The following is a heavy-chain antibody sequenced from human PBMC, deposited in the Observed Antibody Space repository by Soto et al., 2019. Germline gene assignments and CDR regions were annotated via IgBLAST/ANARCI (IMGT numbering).Heavy chain of an antibody. CDR3: ATHAVLSGWRNWFVP. Sequence: QVQLVQSVAEVKKPGSSVKVSCKASGGTFSIYAISWVRQAPGQGLEWLGGLIPIFGTANYEQKLQGRVSITADEFTSTASMELSSLSSEFTAVYYCATHAVLSGWRNWFVPSGEETLVTVSA. CDR2: LIPIFGTA. CDR1: GGTFSIYA. V-gene: IGHV1-69*01. J-gene: IGHJ5*02. D-gene: IGHD2-2*01.